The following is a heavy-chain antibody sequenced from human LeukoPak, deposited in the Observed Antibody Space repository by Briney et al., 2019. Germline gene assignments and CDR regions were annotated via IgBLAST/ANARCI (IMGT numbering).Heavy chain of an antibody. CDR2: IKSKTDGGTI. V-gene: IGHV3-15*01. D-gene: IGHD2-15*01. CDR3: VRDYCSGVTCHSGY. J-gene: IGHJ4*02. CDR1: GFTFSNAW. Sequence: KPGGSLRLSCAASGFTFSNAWMSWVRQAPGKGLEWVGRIKSKTDGGTIDYAAPVNGRFTISRDNAKNSLYLQMNSLRAEDTAIYYCVRDYCSGVTCHSGYWGQGALVTVSS.